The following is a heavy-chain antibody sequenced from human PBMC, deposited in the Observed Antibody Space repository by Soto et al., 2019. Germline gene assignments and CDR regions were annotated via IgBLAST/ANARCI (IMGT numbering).Heavy chain of an antibody. Sequence: SLILSFAASGFTFSSYAMSWVRQAPGKGLEWVSAISGSGGSTYYADSVKGRFTISRDNSKNTLYLQMNSLRAEDTAVYYCEKQRDSSSSGHFDYWGQGTLVTVSS. V-gene: IGHV3-23*01. J-gene: IGHJ4*02. CDR1: GFTFSSYA. CDR3: EKQRDSSSSGHFDY. D-gene: IGHD6-6*01. CDR2: ISGSGGST.